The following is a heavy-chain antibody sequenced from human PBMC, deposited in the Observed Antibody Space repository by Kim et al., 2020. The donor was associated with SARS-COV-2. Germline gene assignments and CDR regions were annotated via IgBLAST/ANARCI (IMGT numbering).Heavy chain of an antibody. D-gene: IGHD6-13*01. J-gene: IGHJ4*02. Sequence: ADTVKGRFTISRDNCKDKLYLQMNSLRAGDTAVYYCERGDGAAAGTSFDYWGQGTLVPVSS. CDR3: ERGDGAAAGTSFDY. V-gene: IGHV3-23*03.